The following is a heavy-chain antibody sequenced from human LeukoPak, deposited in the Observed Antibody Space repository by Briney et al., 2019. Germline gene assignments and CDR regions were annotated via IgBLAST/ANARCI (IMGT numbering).Heavy chain of an antibody. CDR1: GFTFDDYA. V-gene: IGHV3-9*03. J-gene: IGHJ4*02. Sequence: AGGSLRLSCAASGFTFDDYAMHWVRQAPGKGLEWVSGISWNSGSIGYADSVKGRFTLSRDNAKNSLYLQMNSLRAEDMALYYCAKAVAGRLYYFDYWGQGTLVTVSS. CDR3: AKAVAGRLYYFDY. CDR2: ISWNSGSI. D-gene: IGHD6-19*01.